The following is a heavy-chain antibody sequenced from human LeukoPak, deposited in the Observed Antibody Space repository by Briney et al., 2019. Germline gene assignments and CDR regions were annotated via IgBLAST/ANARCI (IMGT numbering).Heavy chain of an antibody. Sequence: PGGSLRLSCAASGFTFSSYWMHWVRQAPGKGLVWVSRINSDGSSTNYADSVKGRFTISRDNAKNTLYLQMSSLRAEDTAVYYCARLAVYSGYDFWMPWGQGTLVTVSS. CDR3: ARLAVYSGYDFWMP. CDR2: INSDGSST. J-gene: IGHJ5*02. V-gene: IGHV3-74*01. CDR1: GFTFSSYW. D-gene: IGHD5-12*01.